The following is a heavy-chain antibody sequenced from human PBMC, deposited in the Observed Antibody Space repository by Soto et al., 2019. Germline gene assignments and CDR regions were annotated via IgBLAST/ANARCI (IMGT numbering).Heavy chain of an antibody. CDR3: ASQDYSSSTDASVLVNGYFDL. V-gene: IGHV4-4*02. D-gene: IGHD6-6*01. CDR1: DGSISSSKW. CDR2: IYHSGST. J-gene: IGHJ2*01. Sequence: QMQLQESGPGLVKPSGILSLTCGVSDGSISSSKWWTWVRQPPGKGPEWIGEIYHSGSTNYNPSLTSRVTISLDKSKNQFYLTLTSVTAADTAVCYCASQDYSSSTDASVLVNGYFDLWGRGILVTVSS.